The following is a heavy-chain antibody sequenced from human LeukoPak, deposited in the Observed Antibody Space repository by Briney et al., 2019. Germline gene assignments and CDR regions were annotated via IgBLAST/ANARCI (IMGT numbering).Heavy chain of an antibody. V-gene: IGHV3-7*01. D-gene: IGHD5-24*01. Sequence: GGSLRLSCAASGFTFSSYWMSWVRQAAGKGLEWVAKIKQDGTEKYYVDSVKGRFTISRYNAKNSLYLQMKSLRAEDTAVYYCARARRDGSWGFDYWGQGTLVTVSS. J-gene: IGHJ4*02. CDR2: IKQDGTEK. CDR3: ARARRDGSWGFDY. CDR1: GFTFSSYW.